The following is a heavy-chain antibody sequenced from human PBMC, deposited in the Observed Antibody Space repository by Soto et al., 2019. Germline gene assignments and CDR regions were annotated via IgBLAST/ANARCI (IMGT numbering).Heavy chain of an antibody. CDR2: ISGSGGST. Sequence: GGSLRLSCAASGFTFSSYAMSWVRQAPGKGLEWVSAISGSGGSTYYADSVKGRFTISRDNSKNTLYLQMNSLRAEDTAVYYCAKVGGYSGYDSMYFDYWGQGTLVTVSS. CDR1: GFTFSSYA. J-gene: IGHJ4*02. CDR3: AKVGGYSGYDSMYFDY. V-gene: IGHV3-23*01. D-gene: IGHD5-12*01.